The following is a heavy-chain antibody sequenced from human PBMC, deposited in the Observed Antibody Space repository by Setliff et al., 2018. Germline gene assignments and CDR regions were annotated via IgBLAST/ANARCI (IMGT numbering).Heavy chain of an antibody. D-gene: IGHD3-3*01. CDR2: IQKSGST. CDR1: GVSISSYY. CDR3: ARLSWNGLRYYGLDV. Sequence: SETLSLTCNVSGVSISSYYWSWIRQPPGKGLESIGYIQKSGSTNYNPSLMSRVSISVDTSKNQFSLKLRSVTAADTAVYYCARLSWNGLRYYGLDVRGQGTTVTVSS. J-gene: IGHJ6*02. V-gene: IGHV4-59*01.